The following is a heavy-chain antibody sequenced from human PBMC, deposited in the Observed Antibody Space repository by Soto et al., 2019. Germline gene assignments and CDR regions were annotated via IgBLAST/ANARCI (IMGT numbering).Heavy chain of an antibody. D-gene: IGHD3-3*01. CDR1: GFTFSSYA. J-gene: IGHJ3*02. V-gene: IGHV3-23*01. CDR2: ISGSGGST. CDR3: AKGVVRSLDAFDI. Sequence: GGSLRLSCAASGFTFSSYAMSWVRQAPGKGLEWVSAISGSGGSTYDADSVKGRFTISRDNSKNTLYLQMNSLRAEDTAVYYCAKGVVRSLDAFDIWGRGTMVTVSS.